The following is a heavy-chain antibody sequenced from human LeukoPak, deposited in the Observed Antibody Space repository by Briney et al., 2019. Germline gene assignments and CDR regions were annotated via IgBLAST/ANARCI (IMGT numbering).Heavy chain of an antibody. D-gene: IGHD3-10*01. CDR3: AKDPSLLWSGNLFYFDY. CDR1: GFSFSTYA. J-gene: IGHJ4*02. Sequence: PGGSLRLSCAASGFSFSTYAMSWVRQAPGKGLEWVSGISGSGGTTFYADSVKGRFTISRDNSKNTLYLQMNSLRAEDTAVYYCAKDPSLLWSGNLFYFDYWGQGTLVTVSS. CDR2: ISGSGGTT. V-gene: IGHV3-23*01.